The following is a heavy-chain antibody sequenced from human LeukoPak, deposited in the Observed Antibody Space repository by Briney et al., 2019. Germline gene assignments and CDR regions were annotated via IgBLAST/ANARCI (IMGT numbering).Heavy chain of an antibody. V-gene: IGHV3-23*01. CDR2: ISGSGGST. J-gene: IGHJ4*02. CDR3: AKSLMVRGVSTDY. D-gene: IGHD3-10*01. Sequence: GGSLRLSCAASGFTFSSYFMNWVRQAPGKGLGWVSGISGSGGSTYYADSVKGRFTISRDNSKNTLYLQMNSLRAEDTAVYYCAKSLMVRGVSTDYWGQGTLVTVSS. CDR1: GFTFSSYF.